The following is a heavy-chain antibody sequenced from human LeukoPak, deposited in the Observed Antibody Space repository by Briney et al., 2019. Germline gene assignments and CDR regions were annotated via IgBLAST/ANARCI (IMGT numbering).Heavy chain of an antibody. CDR1: GGSLSSYY. CDR2: ISYTGSA. CDR3: ARGRWLQYYFDY. J-gene: IGHJ4*02. V-gene: IGHV4-59*01. Sequence: PSETLSLTCTVSGGSLSSYYWCWIRQPPGKGLEWIGYISYTGSANYNPSLKSRVSISVDTTKSHFSLRLSSVTAADTAVYYCARGRWLQYYFDYWGQGTLVTVSS. D-gene: IGHD5-24*01.